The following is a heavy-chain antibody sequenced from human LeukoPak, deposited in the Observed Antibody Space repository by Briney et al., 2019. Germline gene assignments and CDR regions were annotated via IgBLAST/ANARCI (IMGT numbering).Heavy chain of an antibody. D-gene: IGHD3-10*01. V-gene: IGHV1-69*04. CDR3: ARDWGYYGSGSYRVDY. CDR1: GGTFSSYA. J-gene: IGHJ4*02. Sequence: GASVKVSCKASGGTFSSYAISWVRPAPGQGLEWVGRIIPILGIANYAQKFQGRVTITADKSTSTAYMELSSLRSEDTAVYYCARDWGYYGSGSYRVDYWGQGTLVTVSS. CDR2: IIPILGIA.